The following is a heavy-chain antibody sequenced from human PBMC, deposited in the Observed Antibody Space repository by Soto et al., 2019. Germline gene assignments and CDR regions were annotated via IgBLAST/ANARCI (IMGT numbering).Heavy chain of an antibody. CDR3: ARELLDYYGSGIFRFDP. CDR2: IYYSGST. D-gene: IGHD3-10*01. V-gene: IGHV4-31*03. J-gene: IGHJ5*02. Sequence: QVQLQESGPGLVKPSQTLSLTCTVSGGSISSGGYYWSWIRQHPGKGLEWIGYIYYSGSTYYNPSLKSRVTISVDPSKNPFSLKLSSVTAADTAVYYCARELLDYYGSGIFRFDPWGQGTLVTVSS. CDR1: GGSISSGGYY.